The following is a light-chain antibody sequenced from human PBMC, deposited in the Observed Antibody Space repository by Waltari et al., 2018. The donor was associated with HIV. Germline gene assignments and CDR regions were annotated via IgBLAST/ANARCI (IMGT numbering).Light chain of an antibody. CDR1: QTVTSNY. Sequence: EIVLTQSPRTLSLSPGERATPSCRASQTVTSNYLAWYQMKPGQAPRLLIYGASIRATGVPDKFSGSGSGTDFTLTIGRLQPEDFAVYYCHQYGTSPQTFGQGSKVEIK. CDR3: HQYGTSPQT. J-gene: IGKJ2*01. CDR2: GAS. V-gene: IGKV3-20*01.